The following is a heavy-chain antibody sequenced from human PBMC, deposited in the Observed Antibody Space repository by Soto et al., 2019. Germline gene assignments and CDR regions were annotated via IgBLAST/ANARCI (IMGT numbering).Heavy chain of an antibody. CDR3: ARRGFHRYYYYMGV. CDR2: INHSGST. J-gene: IGHJ6*03. Sequence: PSETLSLTCAVYGGSFSGYYWSWIRQPPGKGLEWIGEINHSGSTNYNPSLKSRVTISVDTSKNQFSLKLSSVTAADTAVYYCARRGFHRYYYYMGVWGKGTTVTVSS. CDR1: GGSFSGYY. V-gene: IGHV4-34*01.